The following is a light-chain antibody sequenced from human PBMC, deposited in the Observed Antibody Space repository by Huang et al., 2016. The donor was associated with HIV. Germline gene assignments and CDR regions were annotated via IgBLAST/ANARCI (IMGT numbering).Light chain of an antibody. J-gene: IGKJ3*01. CDR1: QSVSRSN. CDR3: QEYET. V-gene: IGKV3-20*01. CDR2: GAS. Sequence: EIVLAQSPGTLSLSPGERATLSCRASQSVSRSNVAWYQQKPGQAPRLLIYGASSRATGIPDRFSGSGSGTAFTLTIGRLEPEDFAVYYCQEYETFGPGTKVDIK.